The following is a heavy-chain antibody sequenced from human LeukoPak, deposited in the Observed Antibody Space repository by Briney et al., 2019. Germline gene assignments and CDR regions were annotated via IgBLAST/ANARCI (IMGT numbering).Heavy chain of an antibody. CDR1: GFSFSTYW. CDR2: ISSGGSTI. V-gene: IGHV3-48*02. J-gene: IGHJ4*02. CDR3: TRDAEYGESLCHY. D-gene: IGHD4-17*01. Sequence: GGSLRLSCAASGFSFSTYWMSWVRQAPGKGLEWVSYISSGGSTIYYADSVKGRFTISRDNDKNSLYLEMNGLRDEDTALYYCTRDAEYGESLCHYWGQGILVTVSS.